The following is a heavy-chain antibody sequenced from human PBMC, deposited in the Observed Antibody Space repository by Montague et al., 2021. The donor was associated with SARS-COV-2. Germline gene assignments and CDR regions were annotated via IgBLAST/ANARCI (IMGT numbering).Heavy chain of an antibody. J-gene: IGHJ4*02. CDR3: ARGTRVVGVTPGFRW. V-gene: IGHV4-34*01. CDR2: VDHGGKT. D-gene: IGHD1-26*01. Sequence: SETLSLTCAVYGGSFHIFSWGWIRQSPGEGLEWIGEVDHGGKTNYNPSLKSRVTISVDTSKNHFSLNLTSVTAADAAMYYCARGTRVVGVTPGFRWWGQGTQVAVSS. CDR1: GGSFHIFS.